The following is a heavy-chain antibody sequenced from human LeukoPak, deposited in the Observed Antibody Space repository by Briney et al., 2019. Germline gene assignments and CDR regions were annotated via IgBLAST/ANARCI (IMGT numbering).Heavy chain of an antibody. CDR1: AYTFTGYY. V-gene: IGHV1-2*02. J-gene: IGHJ4*02. Sequence: ASVKVSCKASAYTFTGYYMHWVRQAPGQGLEWMRWINPNSGGTNYAQKFQGRVTMTTDTSTSTAYMELRSLRSDDTAVYYCARDSSTYSSSWYVLDYWGQGTLVTVSS. CDR2: INPNSGGT. CDR3: ARDSSTYSSSWYVLDY. D-gene: IGHD6-13*01.